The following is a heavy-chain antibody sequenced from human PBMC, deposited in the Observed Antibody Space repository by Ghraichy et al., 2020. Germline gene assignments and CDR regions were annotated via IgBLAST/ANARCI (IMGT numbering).Heavy chain of an antibody. CDR1: GYTFTGYY. CDR3: ARDRVDIDCSSTSCYMSWRSGYYGMDV. V-gene: IGHV1-2*04. Sequence: ASVKVSCKASGYTFTGYYMHWVRQAPGQGLEWMGWINPNSGGTNYAQKFQGWVTMTRDTSISTAYMELSRLRSDDTAVYYCARDRVDIDCSSTSCYMSWRSGYYGMDVWGQGTTVTVSS. D-gene: IGHD2-2*02. J-gene: IGHJ6*02. CDR2: INPNSGGT.